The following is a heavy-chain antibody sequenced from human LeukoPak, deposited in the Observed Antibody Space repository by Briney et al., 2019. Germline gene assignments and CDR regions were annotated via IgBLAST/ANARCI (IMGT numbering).Heavy chain of an antibody. J-gene: IGHJ4*02. CDR2: INTDGSST. V-gene: IGHV3-74*01. CDR1: GFTLSSYW. Sequence: GGSLRLSCAASGFTLSSYWMHWVRQAPGKGLVWVSRINTDGSSTSYADSVKGRFTISRDNAKNTLYLQMNSLRAEDTAVYYCARDRVPYYYGSGSYYTIWGQGTLVTVSS. D-gene: IGHD3-10*01. CDR3: ARDRVPYYYGSGSYYTI.